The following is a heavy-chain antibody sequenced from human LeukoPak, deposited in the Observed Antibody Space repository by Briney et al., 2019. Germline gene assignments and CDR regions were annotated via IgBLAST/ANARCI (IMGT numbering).Heavy chain of an antibody. CDR3: ARGFCSHEICQVFTH. D-gene: IGHD3-3*01. Sequence: SETLSLTCTVSGGAVNSYYWSFIRQTPGKGLEWIGYISHSGNTGYAPSLKSRVTMSLDTSKNQFSLKLTSVTAADTALYYCARGFCSHEICQVFTHWGQGTLVTVSS. V-gene: IGHV4-59*02. CDR1: GGAVNSYY. J-gene: IGHJ4*02. CDR2: ISHSGNT.